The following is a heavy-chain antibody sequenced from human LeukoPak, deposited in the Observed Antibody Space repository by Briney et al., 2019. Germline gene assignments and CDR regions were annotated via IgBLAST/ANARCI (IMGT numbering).Heavy chain of an antibody. J-gene: IGHJ5*02. D-gene: IGHD2-2*01. CDR1: GGSFSGYY. V-gene: IGHV4-34*01. CDR3: ARSRLYCSSTSCYWFDP. Sequence: SETLSLTCAVYGGSFSGYYWSWIRQPPGKGLEWIGEINHSGSTNYNPSLKSRVTISVDTSKNQFSLKLSSVTAADTAVYYCARSRLYCSSTSCYWFDPWGRGTLVTVSS. CDR2: INHSGST.